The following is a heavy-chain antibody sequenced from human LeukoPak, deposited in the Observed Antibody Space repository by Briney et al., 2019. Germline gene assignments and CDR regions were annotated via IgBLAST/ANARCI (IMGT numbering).Heavy chain of an antibody. CDR1: GGSISSGDYY. V-gene: IGHV4-30-4*01. Sequence: SETLSLTCTVSGGSISSGDYYWSWIRQPPRKGLEWIGYIYYSGSTYYNPSLKSRVTISVDTSKNQFSLKLSSVTAADTAVYYCARDPAPVRDPGYYYYGMDVWGQGTTVTVSS. CDR3: ARDPAPVRDPGYYYYGMDV. CDR2: IYYSGST. D-gene: IGHD1-14*01. J-gene: IGHJ6*02.